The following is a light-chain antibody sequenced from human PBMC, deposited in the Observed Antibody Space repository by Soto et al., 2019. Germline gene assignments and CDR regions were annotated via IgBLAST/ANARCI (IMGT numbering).Light chain of an antibody. J-gene: IGKJ1*01. CDR3: QHYNSYSEA. Sequence: DIQMSQSLSTLSASVGYRVPITCRASQSISSWLSWYQQKPGKAPKLLIYDASSLESGVPSRFSGSGSGTEFTLTISSLQPDDFATYYCQHYNSYSEACGQGTKVAIK. V-gene: IGKV1-5*01. CDR1: QSISSW. CDR2: DAS.